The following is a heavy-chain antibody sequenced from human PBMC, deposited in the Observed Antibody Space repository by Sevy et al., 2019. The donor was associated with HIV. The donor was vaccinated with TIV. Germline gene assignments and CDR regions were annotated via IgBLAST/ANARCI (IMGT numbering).Heavy chain of an antibody. CDR1: GFTFSDHY. J-gene: IGHJ4*02. CDR3: STHAGIAAAGRVFDY. Sequence: GGSLRLSCAASGFTFSDHYMEWVRQAPGKGLEWVGRTRNKADGYTTEYAASVKGRFTISRDDSENSLYLQMNILKTEDTAVYYCSTHAGIAAAGRVFDYWGQGALVTVSS. V-gene: IGHV3-72*01. D-gene: IGHD6-13*01. CDR2: TRNKADGYTT.